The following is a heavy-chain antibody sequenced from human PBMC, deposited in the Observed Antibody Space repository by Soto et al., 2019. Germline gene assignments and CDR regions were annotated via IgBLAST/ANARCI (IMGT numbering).Heavy chain of an antibody. D-gene: IGHD7-27*01. CDR3: ATCQLGEYYYAMDI. CDR1: RDSITTYKW. V-gene: IGHV4-4*02. CDR2: IYDSGNT. J-gene: IGHJ6*02. Sequence: SETLSLTCGVSRDSITTYKWWTWVRQTPGKGLEWIGEIYDSGNTRYNPSLKSRVTISKDTSKNELSLKLNSVTVADTAVYYCATCQLGEYYYAMDIWGQGTTVTVSS.